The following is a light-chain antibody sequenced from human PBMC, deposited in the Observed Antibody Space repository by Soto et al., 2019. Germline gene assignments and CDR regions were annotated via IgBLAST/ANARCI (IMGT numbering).Light chain of an antibody. Sequence: QSVLTQPASVSGSPGQSITISCTGTSSDVGSYNLVSWYQQHPGKATKLMIYEVSKRPSGVSNRFSGSKSGNTASLTISWLQAEDEADYYCCSYAGSSFYGFGTGTKVTVL. V-gene: IGLV2-23*02. CDR1: SSDVGSYNL. CDR3: CSYAGSSFYG. J-gene: IGLJ1*01. CDR2: EVS.